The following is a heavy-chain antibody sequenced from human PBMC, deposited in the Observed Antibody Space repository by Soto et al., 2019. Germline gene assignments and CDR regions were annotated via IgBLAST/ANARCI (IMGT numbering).Heavy chain of an antibody. CDR3: ARQWLDSYYFDY. CDR2: ISSNGGST. Sequence: EVQLVESGGGLVQPGGSLRLSCAASGFTFSSYAMHWVRQAPGKGLEYVSAISSNGGSTYYANSVKGRFTISRVNSKNTLYLQMGSLRAEDMAVYYCARQWLDSYYFDYWGQGTLVTVSS. CDR1: GFTFSSYA. V-gene: IGHV3-64*01. D-gene: IGHD6-19*01. J-gene: IGHJ4*02.